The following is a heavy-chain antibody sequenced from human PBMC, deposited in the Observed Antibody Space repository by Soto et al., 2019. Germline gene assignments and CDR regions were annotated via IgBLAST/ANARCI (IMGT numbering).Heavy chain of an antibody. V-gene: IGHV4-59*08. CDR1: GGSISSYY. CDR2: IYYSGST. D-gene: IGHD3-10*01. Sequence: QVQLQESGPGLVKPSETLSLTCTVSGGSISSYYWSWIRQPPGKGLEWIGYIYYSGSTNYNPSLKSRGTLSVYTSKNQFSLKLNSMTAADTAVYYCACHNYGSGSTYFDYWGQGTLVTVSS. J-gene: IGHJ4*02. CDR3: ACHNYGSGSTYFDY.